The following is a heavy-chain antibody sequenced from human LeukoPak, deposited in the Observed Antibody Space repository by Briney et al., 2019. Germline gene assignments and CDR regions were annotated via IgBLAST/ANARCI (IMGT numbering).Heavy chain of an antibody. CDR2: IYYSGTT. V-gene: IGHV4-59*12. CDR3: ARAGSVTTIPFDY. Sequence: PSETLSLTCTVSGGSISSYYWSWIRQPPGKGLEWIGYIYYSGTTYYNPSLKSRVTISVDRSKNQFSLKLSSVTAADTAVYYCARAGSVTTIPFDYWGQGTLVTVSS. D-gene: IGHD5-12*01. J-gene: IGHJ4*02. CDR1: GGSISSYY.